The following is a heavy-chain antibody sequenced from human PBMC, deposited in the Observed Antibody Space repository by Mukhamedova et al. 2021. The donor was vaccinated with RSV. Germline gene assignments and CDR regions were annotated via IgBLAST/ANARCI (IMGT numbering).Heavy chain of an antibody. V-gene: IGHV1-69*02. Sequence: QWYQRRVTITADKSTSTAYMELSSLRSEDTAVYYCARPYDYGGGQWPAGFDPWGQGTLVTVSS. J-gene: IGHJ5*02. CDR3: ARPYDYGGGQWPAGFDP. D-gene: IGHD4-23*01.